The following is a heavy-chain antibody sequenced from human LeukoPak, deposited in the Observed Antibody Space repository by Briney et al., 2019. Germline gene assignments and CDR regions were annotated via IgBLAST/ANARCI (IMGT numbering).Heavy chain of an antibody. Sequence: SETLSLTCTVSGGSISSYYWSWIRQPPGKGLEWIGSIYYSGSTYYNPSLKSRVTISVDTSKNQFSLKLSSVTAADTAVYYCARGSIAVADPFDPWGQGTLVTVSS. CDR3: ARGSIAVADPFDP. CDR1: GGSISSYY. V-gene: IGHV4-39*07. CDR2: IYYSGST. D-gene: IGHD6-19*01. J-gene: IGHJ5*02.